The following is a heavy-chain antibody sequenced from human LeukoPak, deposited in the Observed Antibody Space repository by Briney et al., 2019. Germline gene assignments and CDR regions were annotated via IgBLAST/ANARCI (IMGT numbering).Heavy chain of an antibody. D-gene: IGHD1-26*01. V-gene: IGHV3-23*01. Sequence: GGSLRLSCAASGFTFSTYAMSWVRQAPGKGLEWVSSIIGNGGGTYYADSLKGRFTISRDNFRNTLNLQINRLRAEGTALYHAAKRYHAHFDYWGQGTLVTVSS. J-gene: IGHJ4*02. CDR2: IIGNGGGT. CDR3: AKRYHAHFDY. CDR1: GFTFSTYA.